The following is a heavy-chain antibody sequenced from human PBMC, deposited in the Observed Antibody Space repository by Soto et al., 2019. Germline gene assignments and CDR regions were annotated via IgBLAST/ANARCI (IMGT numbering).Heavy chain of an antibody. V-gene: IGHV4-59*01. J-gene: IGHJ4*02. Sequence: PSETLSLTCTVSGGSISSYYWSWIRQPPGKGLEWIGYIYYSGNTKYNPSLKSRVTTSVDTSKNQFSLKLSSVTAADTAVYYCARVRYYYDSSGYQYYFDFWGQGTLVTVSS. CDR3: ARVRYYYDSSGYQYYFDF. CDR2: IYYSGNT. D-gene: IGHD3-22*01. CDR1: GGSISSYY.